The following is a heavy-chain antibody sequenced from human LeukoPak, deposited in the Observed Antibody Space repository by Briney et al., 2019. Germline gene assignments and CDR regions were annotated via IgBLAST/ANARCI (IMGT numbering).Heavy chain of an antibody. CDR2: ISSSTSYI. D-gene: IGHD5-12*01. CDR3: ARDCYKVDIVATDYGFDP. J-gene: IGHJ5*02. CDR1: GFTFSSYS. Sequence: GGSLRLSCAASGFTFSSYSFNWVRQAPGKGLEWVSSISSSTSYIYYADSVKGRFTISRDNAKNSLYLQMNSLRAEDTAVYYCARDCYKVDIVATDYGFDPWGQGTLVTVSS. V-gene: IGHV3-21*01.